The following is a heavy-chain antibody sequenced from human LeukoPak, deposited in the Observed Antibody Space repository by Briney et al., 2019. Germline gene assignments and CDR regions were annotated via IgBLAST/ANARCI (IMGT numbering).Heavy chain of an antibody. CDR2: ISYDGSNK. D-gene: IGHD5-18*01. CDR3: AREFGGYSYGPHAFDI. Sequence: PGGSLRLSCTASGFTFGGYAMSWVRQAPGKGLEWVAVISYDGSNKYYADSVKGRFTISRDNSKNTLYLQMNSLRAEDTAVYYCAREFGGYSYGPHAFDIWGQGTMVTVSS. V-gene: IGHV3-30*04. J-gene: IGHJ3*02. CDR1: GFTFGGYA.